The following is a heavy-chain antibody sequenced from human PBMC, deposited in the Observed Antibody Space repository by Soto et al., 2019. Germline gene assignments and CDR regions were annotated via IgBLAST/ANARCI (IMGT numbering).Heavy chain of an antibody. V-gene: IGHV1-69*01. CDR3: ARENYYGSGSFYSDAFDI. D-gene: IGHD3-10*01. CDR1: GGTFSSYG. Sequence: QVHLVQSGAEVKKPGSSVKVSCKASGGTFSSYGIHWVRQAPGQGLEWMGGIIPMSGRANYGQKFQGRVAISVDESTRAGYMELSSLRSEDTAMYYCARENYYGSGSFYSDAFDIWGQGTMVTVSS. J-gene: IGHJ3*02. CDR2: IIPMSGRA.